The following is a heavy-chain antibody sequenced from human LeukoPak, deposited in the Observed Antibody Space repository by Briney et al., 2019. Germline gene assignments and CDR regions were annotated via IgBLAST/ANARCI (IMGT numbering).Heavy chain of an antibody. CDR3: ARHQKSGSYPDY. D-gene: IGHD1-26*01. CDR1: GGSISGYY. Sequence: SETLSLTCTVSGGSISGYYWSWIRQPPGKGLEWIGYIYYSGSTNYNPSLKSRVTISVDTSKNQFSLKLSSVTAADTAVYYCARHQKSGSYPDYWGQGTLVTVSS. CDR2: IYYSGST. V-gene: IGHV4-59*08. J-gene: IGHJ4*02.